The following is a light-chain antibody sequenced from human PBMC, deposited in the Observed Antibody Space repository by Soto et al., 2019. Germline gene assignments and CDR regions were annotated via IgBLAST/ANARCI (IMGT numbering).Light chain of an antibody. J-gene: IGLJ3*02. CDR3: CSYAGTYTWV. V-gene: IGLV2-11*01. CDR1: SSDVGGYNY. Sequence: QSALTQPRSVSGSPGQPVTISCTGTSSDVGGYNYVSWYQQNPGKAPKLMIYDVSTRPSGVPVRFSGSKSGNTASLTISGLQADDEADYYCCSYAGTYTWVFGGGTQLTVL. CDR2: DVS.